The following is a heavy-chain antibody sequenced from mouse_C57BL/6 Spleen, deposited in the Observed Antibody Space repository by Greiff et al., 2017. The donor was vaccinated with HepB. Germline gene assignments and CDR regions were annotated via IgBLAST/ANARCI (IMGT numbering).Heavy chain of an antibody. J-gene: IGHJ2*01. V-gene: IGHV5-4*03. CDR3: TPLTFDY. CDR1: GFTFSSYA. Sequence: EVKLMESGGGLVKPGGSLKLSCAASGFTFSSYAMSWVRQTPEKRLEWVATISDGGSYTYYPDNVKGRFTISRDNAKNNLYLQMSHLKSEDTAMYYCTPLTFDYWGQGTTLTVSS. CDR2: ISDGGSYT. D-gene: IGHD4-1*01.